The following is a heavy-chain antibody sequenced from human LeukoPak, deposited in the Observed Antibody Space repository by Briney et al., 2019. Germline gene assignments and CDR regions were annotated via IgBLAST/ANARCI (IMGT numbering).Heavy chain of an antibody. D-gene: IGHD5-24*01. J-gene: IGHJ4*02. CDR1: GGSISSHY. CDR3: ARARRWLQLGHDY. V-gene: IGHV4-59*11. Sequence: SETLSLTCTVSGGSISSHYWSWIRQPPGKGLEWIGYIYYSGSTNYNPSLKSRVTISVDTSKNQFSLKLSSVTAADTAVYYCARARRWLQLGHDYWGQGTLVTVSS. CDR2: IYYSGST.